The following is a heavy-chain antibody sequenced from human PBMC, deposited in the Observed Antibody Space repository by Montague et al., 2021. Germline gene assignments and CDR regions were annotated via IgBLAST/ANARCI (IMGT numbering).Heavy chain of an antibody. D-gene: IGHD3-10*01. CDR1: GVSISSSNYQ. CDR3: TRKGWFGDYGFDI. J-gene: IGHJ3*02. Sequence: SETLSLTCTVSGVSISSSNYQWGWIRQPPGKGPEWIGSIYYSGTTYYNPSLRSRVTISVDTSENQFSLKLNSVTAADTAFYYCTRKGWFGDYGFDIWGQGTMATVSS. CDR2: IYYSGTT. V-gene: IGHV4-39*01.